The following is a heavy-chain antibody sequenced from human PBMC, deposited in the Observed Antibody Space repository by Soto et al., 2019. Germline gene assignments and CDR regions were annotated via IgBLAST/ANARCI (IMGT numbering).Heavy chain of an antibody. CDR3: AHKSYYGSFFWAKFDP. V-gene: IGHV2-5*02. D-gene: IGHD3-10*01. Sequence: QITLKESGPTLVKPTQTLTLTCTFSGFSLSTSGVGVGWIHQPPGKALEWLALIYWDDDKRYSPSLKSRLTITKDTSKNQVVLTTTNMDPVDTATYYCAHKSYYGSFFWAKFDPWGQGTLVTVSS. CDR1: GFSLSTSGVG. J-gene: IGHJ5*02. CDR2: IYWDDDK.